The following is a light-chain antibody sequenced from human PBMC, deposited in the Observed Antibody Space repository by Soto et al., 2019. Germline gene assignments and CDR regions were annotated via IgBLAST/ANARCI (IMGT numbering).Light chain of an antibody. CDR3: SSYTTSSTRV. Sequence: QSALTQPASVSGSPGQSSTISCTGTSSDVGGYNYVSWYQQHPGKAPKLMIYEVSNRPSGVSNRFSGFKSGNTASLTISGLQAEDEADYYCSSYTTSSTRVFGTGTKLTVL. J-gene: IGLJ1*01. CDR2: EVS. CDR1: SSDVGGYNY. V-gene: IGLV2-14*01.